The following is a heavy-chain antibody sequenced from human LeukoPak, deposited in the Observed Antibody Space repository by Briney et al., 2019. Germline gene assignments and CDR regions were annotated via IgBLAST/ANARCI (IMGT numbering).Heavy chain of an antibody. CDR3: ARGLRGDIVVVPAAFDY. J-gene: IGHJ4*02. CDR1: GFTVSSNY. V-gene: IGHV3-53*01. Sequence: GGFLRLSCAASGFTVSSNYMSWVRQAPGKGLEWVSVIYSGGSTYYADSVKGRFTISRDNSKNTLYLQMNSLRAEDTAVYYCARGLRGDIVVVPAAFDYWGQGTLVTVSS. CDR2: IYSGGST. D-gene: IGHD2-2*01.